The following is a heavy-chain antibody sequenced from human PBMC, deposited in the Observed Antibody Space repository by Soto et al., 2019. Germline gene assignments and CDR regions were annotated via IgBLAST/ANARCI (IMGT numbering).Heavy chain of an antibody. J-gene: IGHJ4*02. CDR1: GFTFSSYG. CDR3: AKDYYDSSGYVNFDFDY. D-gene: IGHD3-22*01. CDR2: ISYDGSNK. Sequence: GGSLRLSCAASGFTFSSYGMHWVRQAPGKGLEWVAVISYDGSNKYYADSVKGRFTISRDNSKNTLYLQMNGLRAEDTAVYYCAKDYYDSSGYVNFDFDYWGQGTLVTVSS. V-gene: IGHV3-30*18.